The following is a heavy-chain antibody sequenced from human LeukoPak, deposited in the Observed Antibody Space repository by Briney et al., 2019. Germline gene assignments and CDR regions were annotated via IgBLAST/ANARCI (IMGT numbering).Heavy chain of an antibody. D-gene: IGHD1-26*01. CDR3: TRGSGTYNGFDP. Sequence: GGSLRLSCVASRFTFSDSAILWVPQSSGKGLEWIRQMDKETILYATAIDASVKGRCAVSRDDSKNTAYLQMNSMKTEDKTLYYCTRGSGTYNGFDPWGQGTLVTVSS. V-gene: IGHV3-73*01. CDR2: MDKETILYAT. J-gene: IGHJ5*02. CDR1: RFTFSDSA.